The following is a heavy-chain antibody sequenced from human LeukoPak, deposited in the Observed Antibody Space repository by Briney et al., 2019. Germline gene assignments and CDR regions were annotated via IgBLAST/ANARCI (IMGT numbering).Heavy chain of an antibody. Sequence: GGSLRLSCVTSGFTFTTYAMNWVRQAPGKGLEWVSSISPTGGSTYYAGSVKGRFTISRVNSENTLYLQMNSLRAEDTAVYYCAKDASATYISSLFNYWGQGTLVTVSS. CDR1: GFTFTTYA. D-gene: IGHD6-13*01. CDR3: AKDASATYISSLFNY. CDR2: ISPTGGST. J-gene: IGHJ4*02. V-gene: IGHV3-23*01.